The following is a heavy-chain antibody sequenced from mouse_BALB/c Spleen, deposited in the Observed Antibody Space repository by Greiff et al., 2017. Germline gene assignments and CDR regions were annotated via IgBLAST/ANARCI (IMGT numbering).Heavy chain of an antibody. Sequence: EVQRVESGGDLVKPGGSLKLSCAASGFTFSSYGMSWVRQTPDKRLEWVATISSGGSYTYYPDSVKGRFTISRDNAKNTLYLQMSSLKSEDTAMYYCARTKDDGAWFAYWGQGTLVTVSA. CDR3: ARTKDDGAWFAY. V-gene: IGHV5-6*01. D-gene: IGHD2-3*01. J-gene: IGHJ3*01. CDR1: GFTFSSYG. CDR2: ISSGGSYT.